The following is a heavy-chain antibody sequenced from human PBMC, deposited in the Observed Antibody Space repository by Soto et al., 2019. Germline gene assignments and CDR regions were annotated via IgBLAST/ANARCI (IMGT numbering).Heavy chain of an antibody. D-gene: IGHD6-19*01. Sequence: QVQLVQSGAEVKKPGSSVKVSCKASGDTFSSYAISWVRQAPEQGLEWMGGIIPIFRTASSAQRFLGRVTITADESTNTAYMELSSLRSEDTALYYCARHQIAVAGIYVFDIWGQGTMVTVSS. CDR2: IIPIFRTA. CDR1: GDTFSSYA. CDR3: ARHQIAVAGIYVFDI. J-gene: IGHJ3*02. V-gene: IGHV1-69*01.